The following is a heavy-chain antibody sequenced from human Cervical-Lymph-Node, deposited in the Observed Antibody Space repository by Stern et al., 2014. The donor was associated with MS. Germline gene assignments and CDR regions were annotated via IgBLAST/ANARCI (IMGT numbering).Heavy chain of an antibody. J-gene: IGHJ3*01. CDR2: ISHDGSYP. D-gene: IGHD4-17*01. Sequence: VQLVESGGGVVQPGRSLRLSCAASGFSFSTYGMYWVRQAPGKGLEWLAVISHDGSYPYYADSVKGRFTISRDNSKNTLYLHMKSLRTEDTAVYYCAKDGTAVTTDDAFEFWGQGTMVTVST. CDR1: GFSFSTYG. CDR3: AKDGTAVTTDDAFEF. V-gene: IGHV3-30*18.